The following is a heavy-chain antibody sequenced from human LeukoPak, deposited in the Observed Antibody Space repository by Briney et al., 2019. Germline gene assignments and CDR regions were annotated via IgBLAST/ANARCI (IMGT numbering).Heavy chain of an antibody. Sequence: GASVKVSCKASGYTFTSYGISWVRQAPGQGLEWMGWISAYNGNTNYAQKLQGRVTMTTDTSTSTAYMELRSLRSDDTAVYYCARKKSWGHKYYDILTGYYRWAYYYYMDVWGKGTTVTISS. CDR3: ARKKSWGHKYYDILTGYYRWAYYYYMDV. V-gene: IGHV1-18*01. CDR1: GYTFTSYG. CDR2: ISAYNGNT. J-gene: IGHJ6*03. D-gene: IGHD3-9*01.